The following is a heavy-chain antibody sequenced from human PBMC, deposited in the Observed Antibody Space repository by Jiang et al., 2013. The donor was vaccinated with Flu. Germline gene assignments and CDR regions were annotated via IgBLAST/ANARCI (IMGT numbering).Heavy chain of an antibody. J-gene: IGHJ5*02. CDR2: ISSSSSYX. D-gene: IGHD1-1*01. Sequence: WVSYISSSSSYXNYADSVKGRFTISRDNAKNSLYLQMNSLRAEDTAVYYCATTHRMNWNPNWFDPWGQGTLVTVSS. CDR3: ATTHRMNWNPNWFDP. V-gene: IGHV3-11*06.